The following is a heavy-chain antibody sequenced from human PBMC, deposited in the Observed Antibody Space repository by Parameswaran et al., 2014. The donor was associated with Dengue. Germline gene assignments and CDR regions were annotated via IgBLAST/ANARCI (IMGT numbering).Heavy chain of an antibody. D-gene: IGHD3-22*01. V-gene: IGHV1-2*02. CDR3: ARAYYYDSSGYYRQNPNWFDP. CDR2: INPNSGGT. J-gene: IGHJ5*02. Sequence: WVRQAPGQGLEWMGWINPNSGGTNYAQKFQGRVTMTRDTSISTAYMELSRLRSDDTAVYYCARAYYYDSSGYYRQNPNWFDPWGQGTLVTVSS.